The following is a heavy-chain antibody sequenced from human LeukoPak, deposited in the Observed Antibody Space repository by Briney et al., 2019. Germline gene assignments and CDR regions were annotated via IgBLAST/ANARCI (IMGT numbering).Heavy chain of an antibody. CDR2: INGDGSGT. V-gene: IGHV3-74*01. CDR3: ARGYSTSWVNWFDP. D-gene: IGHD6-13*01. CDR1: GFTFSSYW. J-gene: IGHJ5*02. Sequence: GGSLRLSCVASGFTFSSYWMHWFRQVPGKGLVWVSRINGDGSGTNYADSVKGRFTISRDNAKNTLYLQMNSLRDEDTAVYYCARGYSTSWVNWFDPWGQGTLVTVSS.